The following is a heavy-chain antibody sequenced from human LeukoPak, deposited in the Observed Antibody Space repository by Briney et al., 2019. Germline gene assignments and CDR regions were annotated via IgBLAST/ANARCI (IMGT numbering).Heavy chain of an antibody. Sequence: ASVKVSCKASGYTFTSYYMHWVRQAPGQGLEWMGIINPSGGSTSYAQKFQGRVTMTRDTSTSTVYMELSSVTAADTAVYYCARETLMTTVTYDAFDIWGQGTMVTVSS. CDR3: ARETLMTTVTYDAFDI. CDR1: GYTFTSYY. V-gene: IGHV1-46*01. J-gene: IGHJ3*02. D-gene: IGHD4-11*01. CDR2: INPSGGST.